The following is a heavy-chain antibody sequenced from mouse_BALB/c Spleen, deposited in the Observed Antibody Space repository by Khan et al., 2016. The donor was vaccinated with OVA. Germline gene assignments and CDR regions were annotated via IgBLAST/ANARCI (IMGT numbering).Heavy chain of an antibody. V-gene: IGHV2-2*02. D-gene: IGHD2-4*01. Sequence: QVQLKQSGPGLVAPSQSLSITCTVSDFSLDNYSIHWIRQSPGKGLEWLGVIWSAGSTDYNAAFISRLTITKDNSRSQVFFQVNSLQPNDTAIYDCARRGYDSGRGALFAYWGQGTLVTVSA. CDR2: IWSAGST. CDR1: DFSLDNYS. J-gene: IGHJ3*01. CDR3: ARRGYDSGRGALFAY.